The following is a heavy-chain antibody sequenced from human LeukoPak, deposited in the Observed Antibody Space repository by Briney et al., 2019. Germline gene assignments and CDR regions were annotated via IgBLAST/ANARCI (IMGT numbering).Heavy chain of an antibody. Sequence: PGGSLRLSCAASGFTVSSTYMSWVRQAPGKGLEWIGSIYHSGSTYYNPSLKSRVTISVDTSKNQFSLKLSSVTAADTAVYYCARDSFSGSYPPDDAFDIWGQGTMVTVSS. V-gene: IGHV4-38-2*02. CDR3: ARDSFSGSYPPDDAFDI. J-gene: IGHJ3*02. CDR1: GFTVSSTY. D-gene: IGHD1-26*01. CDR2: IYHSGST.